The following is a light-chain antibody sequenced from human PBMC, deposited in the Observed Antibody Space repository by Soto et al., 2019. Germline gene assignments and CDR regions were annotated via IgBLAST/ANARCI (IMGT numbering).Light chain of an antibody. CDR2: AAS. CDR3: QQLFDSPIT. Sequence: DIQLTLSPSFLSPSIGESVTIQCRASKVISTSLAWYQVKPGKAPKLLIYAASTLESGVPSRFSATVSGTEFSLTITSLQPEDFATYYCQQLFDSPITFGQGTRLEI. V-gene: IGKV1-9*01. J-gene: IGKJ5*01. CDR1: KVISTS.